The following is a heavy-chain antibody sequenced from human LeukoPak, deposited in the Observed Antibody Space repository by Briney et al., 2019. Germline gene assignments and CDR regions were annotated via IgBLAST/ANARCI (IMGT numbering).Heavy chain of an antibody. Sequence: SVKVSCKASGGTFSSYAISWVRQAPGQGLEWMGGISPIFGTANYAQKFQGRVTITADESTSTAYMELSSLRSEDTAVYYCARVYCSSTSCYINYFDYWGPGTLVTVSS. CDR3: ARVYCSSTSCYINYFDY. J-gene: IGHJ4*02. V-gene: IGHV1-69*13. CDR2: ISPIFGTA. D-gene: IGHD2-2*02. CDR1: GGTFSSYA.